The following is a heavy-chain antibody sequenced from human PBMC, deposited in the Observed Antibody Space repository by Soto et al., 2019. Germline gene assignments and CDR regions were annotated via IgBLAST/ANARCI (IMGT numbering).Heavy chain of an antibody. V-gene: IGHV4-59*11. CDR1: GGSIGGHY. D-gene: IGHD2-15*01. CDR2: ISYLDYSGST. Sequence: SETLSLTCTVSGGSIGGHYWTWIRQSPGKGLEYLGYISYLDYSGSTTYSPSLRGRVTMSADTSKNQFSLTLTSVTAADTAVYYCARGRGYCSPFGCAQVWGQGILVTVSS. J-gene: IGHJ4*02. CDR3: ARGRGYCSPFGCAQV.